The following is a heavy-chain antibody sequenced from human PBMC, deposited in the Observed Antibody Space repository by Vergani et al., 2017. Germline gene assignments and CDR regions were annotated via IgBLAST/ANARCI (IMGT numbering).Heavy chain of an antibody. CDR1: GFTFNQYG. Sequence: QVQLVESGGGVVQPGRSLRISCAASGFTFNQYGMHWVRQAPGKGLEWVAVTWYDGNNKQYADSVKGRFTISRDNSKSTMYLQMNSLRDEDKGVYYCARDLRLLYKRFDPWGQGTLVTVSS. V-gene: IGHV3-33*01. CDR2: TWYDGNNK. J-gene: IGHJ5*02. CDR3: ARDLRLLYKRFDP. D-gene: IGHD5-12*01.